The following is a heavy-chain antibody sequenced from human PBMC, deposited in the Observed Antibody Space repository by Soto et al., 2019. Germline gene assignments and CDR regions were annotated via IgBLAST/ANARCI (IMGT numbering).Heavy chain of an antibody. V-gene: IGHV1-69*13. CDR2: IIPIFGTA. CDR3: AGPAGHIVVVTANYYFDY. Sequence: SVKVSCKASGGTFSSYSISWVRQAPGQGLEWMGGIIPIFGTANYAQKFQGRVTITADESTSTAYMELSSLRSEDTAVYYCAGPAGHIVVVTANYYFDYWGQGTLVTVSS. CDR1: GGTFSSYS. D-gene: IGHD2-21*02. J-gene: IGHJ4*02.